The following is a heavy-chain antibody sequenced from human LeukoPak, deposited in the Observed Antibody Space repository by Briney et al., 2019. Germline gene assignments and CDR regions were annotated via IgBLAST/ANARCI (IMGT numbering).Heavy chain of an antibody. CDR2: IYYSGTT. D-gene: IGHD2-2*01. J-gene: IGHJ4*02. CDR3: ARGIYCSSAACYHHFDY. Sequence: PSETLSLTCTVSGDSISSYYWSWLRQPPAKGLEWIGYIYYSGTTNYNPSLKSRVTISVDTSKNQFSLNLSSVTAADTAVYYCARGIYCSSAACYHHFDYGGQATLVTVSS. V-gene: IGHV4-59*01. CDR1: GDSISSYY.